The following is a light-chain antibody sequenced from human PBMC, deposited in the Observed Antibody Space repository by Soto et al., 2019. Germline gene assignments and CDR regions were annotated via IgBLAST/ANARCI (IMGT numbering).Light chain of an antibody. Sequence: QSVLTQPASLSGSPGQSITISCTGTSSNVGGYNYVSWYQQHPDKAPRLMIYDVSNRPSGVSDRFSGSNSGDTASLTISGLQAEDEADYYCTSFTSRHTYVFGTGTKVTVL. V-gene: IGLV2-14*03. J-gene: IGLJ1*01. CDR2: DVS. CDR3: TSFTSRHTYV. CDR1: SSNVGGYNY.